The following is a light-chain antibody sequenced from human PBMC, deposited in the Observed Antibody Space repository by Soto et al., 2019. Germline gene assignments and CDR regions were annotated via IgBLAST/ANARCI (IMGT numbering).Light chain of an antibody. V-gene: IGKV3-11*01. J-gene: IGKJ5*01. CDR3: QQRNSWPPTFT. CDR2: GTS. CDR1: QSVSSY. Sequence: EIVLTQSPATLSLSPGERATLSCRASQSVSSYLAWYQQKPGQAPRLLIYGTSIRATGIPARFSGSGSGTDFTLTISSLEPEDFAVYYCQQRNSWPPTFTFGQGTRLEIK.